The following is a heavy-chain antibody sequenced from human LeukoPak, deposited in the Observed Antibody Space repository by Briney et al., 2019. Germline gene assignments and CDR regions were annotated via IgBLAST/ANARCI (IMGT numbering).Heavy chain of an antibody. V-gene: IGHV1-8*01. CDR1: GYTFTSYD. D-gene: IGHD6-6*01. CDR3: ARVRLRLEGYYFDY. J-gene: IGHJ4*02. CDR2: MNPNSGNT. Sequence: ASVKVSCKASGYTFTSYDINWVRRATGQGLEWMGWMNPNSGNTGYAQKFQGRVTMTRNTSISTAYMELSSLRSEDTAVYYCARVRLRLEGYYFDYWGQGTLLTVSS.